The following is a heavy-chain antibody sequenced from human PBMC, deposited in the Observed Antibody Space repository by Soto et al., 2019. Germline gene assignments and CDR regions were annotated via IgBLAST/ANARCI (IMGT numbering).Heavy chain of an antibody. Sequence: PGGSLRLSCAASGFTFSSYGMHWVRQAPGKGLEWVAVISYDGSNKYYADSVKGRFTISRDNSKNTLYLQMNSLRAEDTAVYYCAKDVGEWLSRSAFDIWGQGTMVTVSS. D-gene: IGHD3-16*01. CDR3: AKDVGEWLSRSAFDI. CDR1: GFTFSSYG. CDR2: ISYDGSNK. J-gene: IGHJ3*02. V-gene: IGHV3-30*18.